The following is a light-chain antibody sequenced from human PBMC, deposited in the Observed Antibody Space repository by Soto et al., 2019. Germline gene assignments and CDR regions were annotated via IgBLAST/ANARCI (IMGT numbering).Light chain of an antibody. V-gene: IGKV3-11*01. Sequence: EIVLTQSPATLSLSPGDRAILSCRASQSISSALAWYQQKPGQAPRLLIYDASDRATGIPARFSGSRSGTDFTLTISSLEPEDFAVYYCQQRSGWLTFGGGTRVEIK. CDR1: QSISSA. J-gene: IGKJ4*01. CDR2: DAS. CDR3: QQRSGWLT.